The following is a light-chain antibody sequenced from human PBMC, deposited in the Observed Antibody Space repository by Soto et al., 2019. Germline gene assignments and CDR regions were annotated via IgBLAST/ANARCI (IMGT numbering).Light chain of an antibody. CDR1: QSISSY. Sequence: DIQLTQSPSSLSASVGAGVTITCRASQSISSYVSWYQQKPGKAPTLLIYDASTLERGVPSRFSGTGSGTEFTLSIDSLQPDDFATYYCQQYHTSSITFGQGTRLEIK. V-gene: IGKV1-5*01. J-gene: IGKJ5*01. CDR3: QQYHTSSIT. CDR2: DAS.